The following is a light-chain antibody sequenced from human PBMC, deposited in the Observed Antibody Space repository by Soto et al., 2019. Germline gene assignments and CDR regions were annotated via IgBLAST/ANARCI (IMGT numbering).Light chain of an antibody. J-gene: IGKJ4*01. V-gene: IGKV1-12*01. CDR3: HQANSCHIT. Sequence: DIQITQSPPSVSASVGDRVTITCRPSQDFSDWLDWYQQKPAQAPNLLIHGASNLQSGVPSRFSGSGSETDFTLTILSLQPEDFATYYYHQANSCHITLGGGTKVDIK. CDR1: QDFSDW. CDR2: GAS.